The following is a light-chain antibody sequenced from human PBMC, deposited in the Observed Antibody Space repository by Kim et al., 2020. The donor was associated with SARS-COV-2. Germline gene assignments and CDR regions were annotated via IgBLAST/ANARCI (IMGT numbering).Light chain of an antibody. CDR1: NDGSKS. CDR3: QVWDSSSDHPSWV. Sequence: GKTARITCGGNNDGSKSVLWYQQKPGQAPVLVIYYDSDRPSGIPERFSGSNSGNTATLTISRVEAGDEADYYCQVWDSSSDHPSWVFGGGTKLTVL. J-gene: IGLJ3*02. CDR2: YDS. V-gene: IGLV3-21*04.